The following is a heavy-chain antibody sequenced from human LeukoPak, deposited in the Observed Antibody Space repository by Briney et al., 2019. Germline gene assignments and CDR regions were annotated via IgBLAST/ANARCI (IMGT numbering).Heavy chain of an antibody. D-gene: IGHD1-26*01. V-gene: IGHV4-59*08. CDR3: ARHLNPRHSGSYYFDY. CDR2: IYYSGST. CDR1: GGSISSYY. J-gene: IGHJ4*02. Sequence: SETLSLTCTVSGGSISSYYWSWIRQPPGKGLEWIGDIYYSGSTNYNPSLKSRVTISVDTSKNQFSLKLSSVTAADTAVYSCARHLNPRHSGSYYFDYWGQGTLVTVSS.